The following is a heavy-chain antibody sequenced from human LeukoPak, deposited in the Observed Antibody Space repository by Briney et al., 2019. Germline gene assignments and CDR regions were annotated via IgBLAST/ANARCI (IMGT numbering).Heavy chain of an antibody. CDR3: ARVIYSQYYFDY. V-gene: IGHV5-51*01. D-gene: IGHD2-15*01. CDR2: IYPGASET. CDR1: GSLFSNYW. Sequence: GESLKTSCQRSGSLFSNYWIGWVRQLPGKGLEWMGIIYPGASETKYSPSFQGQVTISADKSISTAYLQWSSLQASDSAMYYCARVIYSQYYFDYWGRGTLVTVS. J-gene: IGHJ4*02.